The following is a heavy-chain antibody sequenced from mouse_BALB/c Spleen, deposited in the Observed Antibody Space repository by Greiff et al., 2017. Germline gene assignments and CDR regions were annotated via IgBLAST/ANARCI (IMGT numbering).Heavy chain of an antibody. J-gene: IGHJ2*01. CDR1: GYTFTSYW. D-gene: IGHD1-1*01. CDR2: INPSNGRT. V-gene: IGHV1S81*02. CDR3: ARVYYGSSYNY. Sequence: QVQLQQPGAELVKPGASVKLSCKASGYTFTSYWMHWVKQRPGQGLEWIVEINPSNGRTNYNEKFKSKATLTVDKSSSTAYMQLSSLTSEDSAVYYCARVYYGSSYNYWGQGTTLTVSS.